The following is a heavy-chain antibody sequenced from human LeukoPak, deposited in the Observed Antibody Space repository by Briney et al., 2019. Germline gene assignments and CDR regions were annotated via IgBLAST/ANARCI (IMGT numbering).Heavy chain of an antibody. CDR3: TPHRDGNYPFDY. V-gene: IGHV3-48*02. CDR2: ISSTSSTI. J-gene: IGHJ4*02. D-gene: IGHD1-7*01. Sequence: GGSLRLSCAASGFTFSTYSMNWVRQAPGKGLEWVSYISSTSSTIYYADSVKGRFTISRDSAKNLLYLQMSSLRDDDTAVYYCTPHRDGNYPFDYWGQGTLVTVST. CDR1: GFTFSTYS.